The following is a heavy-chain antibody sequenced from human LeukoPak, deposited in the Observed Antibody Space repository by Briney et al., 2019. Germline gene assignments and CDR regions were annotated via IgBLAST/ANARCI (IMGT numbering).Heavy chain of an antibody. J-gene: IGHJ4*02. CDR2: IPGSGSTT. D-gene: IGHD3-10*01. CDR1: GFTFSGNA. Sequence: PGGSLRLSCAAPGFTFSGNAMTWVRQAPGKGLEWVSTIPGSGSTTYYADSVKGRFTISRDNSKNTLYLQMNSLRGEDTAVYFCAKPRGATVPKLFFDYWGQGTLVTVSS. CDR3: AKPRGATVPKLFFDY. V-gene: IGHV3-23*01.